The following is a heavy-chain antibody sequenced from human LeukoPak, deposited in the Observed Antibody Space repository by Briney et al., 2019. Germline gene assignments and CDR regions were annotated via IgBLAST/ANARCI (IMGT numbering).Heavy chain of an antibody. J-gene: IGHJ6*03. CDR2: ISGSGGST. D-gene: IGHD3-10*01. CDR1: GFTFSSYA. Sequence: PGGSLRLSCAASGFTFSSYAMSWVRQAPGKGLEWVSAISGSGGSTYYADSVKGRFTISRDNSKNTLYLQMNSLRAEDTAVYYCAKTAIELLWFGESECYMDVWGKGTTVTVSS. CDR3: AKTAIELLWFGESECYMDV. V-gene: IGHV3-23*01.